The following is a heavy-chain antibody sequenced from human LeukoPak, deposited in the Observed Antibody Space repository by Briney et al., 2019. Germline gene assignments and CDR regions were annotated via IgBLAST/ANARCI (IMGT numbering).Heavy chain of an antibody. CDR1: GFTFSSYA. J-gene: IGHJ3*02. V-gene: IGHV3-23*01. CDR3: AKDRWYSSSSDAFDI. D-gene: IGHD6-6*01. CDR2: ISGSGGST. Sequence: GGSLRLSCAASGFTFSSYAMSWVRQAPGKGLEWVSAISGSGGSTYYADSVRGGFTISRDNSKNTLYLQMNSLRAEDTAVYYCAKDRWYSSSSDAFDIWGQGTMVTVSS.